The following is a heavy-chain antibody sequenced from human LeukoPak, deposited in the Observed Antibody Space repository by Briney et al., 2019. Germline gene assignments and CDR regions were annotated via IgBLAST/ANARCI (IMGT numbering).Heavy chain of an antibody. CDR3: ARVQGAHCDY. J-gene: IGHJ4*02. CDR2: ISYDGSNK. V-gene: IGHV3-33*05. CDR1: GFTFSSYV. Sequence: GGSLRLSCAASGFTFSSYVMHWVRQAPGKGLEWVAFISYDGSNKYYADSVKGRFTISRDNAKNSLYLQMNSLRAEDTAVYYCARVQGAHCDYWGQGTLVTVSS. D-gene: IGHD3-10*01.